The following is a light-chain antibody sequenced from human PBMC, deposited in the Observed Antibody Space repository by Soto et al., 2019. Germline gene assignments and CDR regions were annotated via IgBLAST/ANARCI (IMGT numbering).Light chain of an antibody. V-gene: IGKV1-33*01. CDR1: QDTSNY. CDR3: QQYDNLPPLT. J-gene: IGKJ4*01. Sequence: DIQMTQSPSSLSASVGDRVTITCQASQDTSNYLNWYQQKPGKAPKLLIYDASTLETGVPSRFSGSGSGTDFTFTISSLQPEDIATYYCQQYDNLPPLTFGGGTKVEIK. CDR2: DAS.